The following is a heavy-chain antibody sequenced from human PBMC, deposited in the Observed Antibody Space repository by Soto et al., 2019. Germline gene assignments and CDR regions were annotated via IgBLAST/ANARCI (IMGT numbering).Heavy chain of an antibody. CDR1: GYIFNNYA. D-gene: IGHD4-17*01. V-gene: IGHV1-18*01. CDR2: IYPKEGRI. J-gene: IGHJ4*02. CDR3: ARDIDYDIDY. Sequence: QVQLVQSGAEVQRPGASVNVSCEASGYIFNNYALTWVRQAPGQGLEWLGWIYPKEGRINFAQKFQGRVTLTTDTSTTTAYMELRSLRFDDSAVYFCARDIDYDIDYWGQGTLVTVSS.